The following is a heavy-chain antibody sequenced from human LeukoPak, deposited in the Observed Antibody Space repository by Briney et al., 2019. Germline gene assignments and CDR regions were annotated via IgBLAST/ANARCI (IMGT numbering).Heavy chain of an antibody. CDR1: GFTFSSYA. V-gene: IGHV3-23*01. Sequence: GSLRLSCAASGFTFSSYAMSWVRQAPGKGLEWVSGTSDRGDYTYYADSVKGRFTISRDNSKNTLYLQMNSLRAEDTALYFCAKKAQYNGNYPLDYWGQGTLVTVSS. D-gene: IGHD1-26*01. J-gene: IGHJ4*02. CDR2: TSDRGDYT. CDR3: AKKAQYNGNYPLDY.